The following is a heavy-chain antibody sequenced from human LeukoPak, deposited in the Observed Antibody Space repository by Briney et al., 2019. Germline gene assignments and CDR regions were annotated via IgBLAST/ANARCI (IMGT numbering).Heavy chain of an antibody. D-gene: IGHD3-9*01. J-gene: IGHJ4*02. CDR2: TYYRSKWSN. V-gene: IGHV6-1*01. Sequence: SQTLSLTCAISGDRVSSNSSAWNWIRQSPSRGLEWLGRTYYRSKWSNDFVVSVKDRITFNTDTSKNQVSLQLTSVTPEDTAVYYCARTVATYYDILTGYDVFDSWGQGTLVSVSS. CDR1: GDRVSSNSSA. CDR3: ARTVATYYDILTGYDVFDS.